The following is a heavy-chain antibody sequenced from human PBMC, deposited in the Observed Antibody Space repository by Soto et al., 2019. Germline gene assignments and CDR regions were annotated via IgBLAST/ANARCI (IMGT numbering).Heavy chain of an antibody. CDR2: INAGNGNT. Sequence: GASVKVSCNASGYTFTSYAMNWVRQAPGQRLEWMGWINAGNGNTKYSQKFQGRVTITRDTSASTAYMELSSLRSEDTAVYYCARPHSGYDFDYWGQGTLVTVSS. D-gene: IGHD5-12*01. V-gene: IGHV1-3*01. CDR1: GYTFTSYA. CDR3: ARPHSGYDFDY. J-gene: IGHJ4*02.